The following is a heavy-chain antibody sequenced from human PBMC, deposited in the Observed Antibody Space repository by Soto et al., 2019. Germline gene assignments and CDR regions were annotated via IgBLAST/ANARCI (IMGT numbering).Heavy chain of an antibody. CDR3: ARDLFAYCGGDCYSAGY. D-gene: IGHD2-21*02. CDR1: GGTFSSYA. Sequence: SVEVSCKASGGTFSSYAISWVRQAPGQGREWMGGIIPIFGTANYAQKFQGRVTITADESTSTAYMELSSLRSEDTAVYYCARDLFAYCGGDCYSAGYWGQGTLVTVSS. J-gene: IGHJ4*02. CDR2: IIPIFGTA. V-gene: IGHV1-69*13.